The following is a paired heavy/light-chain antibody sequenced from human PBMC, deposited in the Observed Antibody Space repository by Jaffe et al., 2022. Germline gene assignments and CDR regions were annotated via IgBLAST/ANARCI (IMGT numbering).Heavy chain of an antibody. D-gene: IGHD3-22*01. CDR1: GGSISSGSYY. CDR3: ARDRSDRDPYYYDSSGPTWGAFDI. V-gene: IGHV4-61*02. CDR2: IYTSGST. Sequence: QVQLQESGPGLVKPSQTLSLTCTVSGGSISSGSYYWSWIRQPAGKGLEWIGRIYTSGSTNYNPSLKSRVTISVDTSKNQFSLKLSSVTAADTAVYYCARDRSDRDPYYYDSSGPTWGAFDIWGQGTMVTVSS. J-gene: IGHJ3*02.
Light chain of an antibody. CDR3: QQRSNWPPT. J-gene: IGKJ3*01. Sequence: EIVLTQSPATLSLSPGERATLSCRASQSVSSYLAWYQQKPGQAPRLLIYDASNRATGIPARFSGSGSGTDFTLTISSLEPEDFAVYYCQQRSNWPPTFGPGTKVDIK. CDR1: QSVSSY. CDR2: DAS. V-gene: IGKV3-11*01.